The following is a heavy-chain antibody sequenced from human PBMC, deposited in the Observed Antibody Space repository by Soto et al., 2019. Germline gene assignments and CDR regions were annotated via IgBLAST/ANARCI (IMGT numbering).Heavy chain of an antibody. Sequence: SSETLSLTCAVYGGSFSGYYWSWIRQPPGKGLEWIGEINHSGSTNYNPSLKSRVTISVDTSKNQFSLKLSSVTAADTAVYYCARSSRIRLVWFDPWGQGTLVTVSS. V-gene: IGHV4-34*01. J-gene: IGHJ5*02. CDR3: ARSSRIRLVWFDP. CDR1: GGSFSGYY. CDR2: INHSGST. D-gene: IGHD3-10*01.